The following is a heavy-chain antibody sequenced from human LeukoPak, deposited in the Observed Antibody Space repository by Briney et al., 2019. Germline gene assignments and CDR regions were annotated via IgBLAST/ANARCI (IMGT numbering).Heavy chain of an antibody. CDR3: ARGVLTGTTFIVVVTSIAYYFDY. V-gene: IGHV4-34*01. CDR2: INHSGST. CDR1: GGSFSGYY. J-gene: IGHJ4*02. D-gene: IGHD2-21*02. Sequence: SETLSLTCAVYGGSFSGYYWSWIRQSPGKGLEWIGEINHSGSTNYNPSLKSRVTISVDTSKNQFFLKLRSVTAADTAVYYCARGVLTGTTFIVVVTSIAYYFDYWGQGTLVTVSS.